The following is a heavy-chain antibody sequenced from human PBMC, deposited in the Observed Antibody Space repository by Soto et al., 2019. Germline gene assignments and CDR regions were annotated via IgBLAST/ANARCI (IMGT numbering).Heavy chain of an antibody. V-gene: IGHV1-69*13. Sequence: GASVKVSCKASGGTFSSYAISWVRQAPGQGLEWMGGIIPIFGTASYAQKFQGRVTITADESTSTAYMELSSLRSEDTAVYYCARAKPPPDYDFWSGYYSYYGMDVWGQGTTVTVSS. D-gene: IGHD3-3*01. CDR2: IIPIFGTA. CDR1: GGTFSSYA. J-gene: IGHJ6*02. CDR3: ARAKPPPDYDFWSGYYSYYGMDV.